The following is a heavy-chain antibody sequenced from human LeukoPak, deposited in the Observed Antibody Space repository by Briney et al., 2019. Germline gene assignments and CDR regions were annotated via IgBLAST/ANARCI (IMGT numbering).Heavy chain of an antibody. J-gene: IGHJ4*03. Sequence: SETLSRTCAVSDESLSGYNGNWSRQPPGEGVEGIGEIDHLGRTNYKPSLKTRQGISINTSKNQFSLKKPSVTSANTAVYFCTKPQHCSATTCSGPLRYWGQGSLVLVSS. CDR3: TKPQHCSATTCSGPLRY. V-gene: IGHV4-34*01. CDR2: IDHLGRT. CDR1: DESLSGYN. D-gene: IGHD2-2*01.